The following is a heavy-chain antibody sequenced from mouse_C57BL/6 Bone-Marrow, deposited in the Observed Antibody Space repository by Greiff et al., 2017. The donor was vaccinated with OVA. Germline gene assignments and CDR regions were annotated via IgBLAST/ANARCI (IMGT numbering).Heavy chain of an antibody. V-gene: IGHV5-17*01. Sequence: EVKLMESGGGLVKPGGSLKLSCAASGFTFSDYGMHWVRQAPEKGLEWVAYISSGSSTIYYADTVKGRFTISRDNAKNTLFLQMTSLRSEDTAMYYCARDYGSSPRAMDYWGQGTSVTVSS. J-gene: IGHJ4*01. CDR3: ARDYGSSPRAMDY. D-gene: IGHD1-1*01. CDR2: ISSGSSTI. CDR1: GFTFSDYG.